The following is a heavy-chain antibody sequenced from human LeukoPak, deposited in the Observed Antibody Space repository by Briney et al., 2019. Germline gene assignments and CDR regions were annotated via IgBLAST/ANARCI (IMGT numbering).Heavy chain of an antibody. Sequence: GASVKVSCKASGYTFTNYGVNWVRQAPGQGLEWMGWISAYNGNTNYAQNLQGRVTMTTDTSTSTAYMELRSLRSDDTAVYYCARGRSSSSWLDYWGQGTLVTVSS. J-gene: IGHJ4*02. D-gene: IGHD6-13*01. CDR2: ISAYNGNT. V-gene: IGHV1-18*01. CDR1: GYTFTNYG. CDR3: ARGRSSSSWLDY.